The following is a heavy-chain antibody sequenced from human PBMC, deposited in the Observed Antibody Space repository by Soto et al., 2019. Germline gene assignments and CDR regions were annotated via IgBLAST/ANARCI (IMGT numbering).Heavy chain of an antibody. D-gene: IGHD4-17*01. CDR3: ARVKYDYGDFAGYFDY. V-gene: IGHV4-30-2*01. J-gene: IGHJ4*02. CDR1: GGSLSSGGYS. Sequence: SETLSLTCAVSGGSLSSGGYSWSWIRQPPGKGLEWIGYIYHSGSTYYNPSLKSRVTISVDRSKNQFSLKLSSVTAADTAVYYCARVKYDYGDFAGYFDYWGQGTLVNGSS. CDR2: IYHSGST.